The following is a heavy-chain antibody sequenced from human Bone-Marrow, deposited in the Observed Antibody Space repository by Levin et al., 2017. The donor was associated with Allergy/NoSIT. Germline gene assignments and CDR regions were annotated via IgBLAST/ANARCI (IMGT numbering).Heavy chain of an antibody. CDR1: GFTFSSYA. V-gene: IGHV3-30-3*01. D-gene: IGHD3-10*01. CDR2: ISYDGSNK. J-gene: IGHJ4*02. CDR3: AKPPRVRGATFPPDY. Sequence: SCAASGFTFSSYAMHWVRQAPGKGLEWVAVISYDGSNKYYADSVKGRFTISRDNSKNTLYLQMNSLRAEDTAVYYCAKPPRVRGATFPPDYWGQGTLVTVSS.